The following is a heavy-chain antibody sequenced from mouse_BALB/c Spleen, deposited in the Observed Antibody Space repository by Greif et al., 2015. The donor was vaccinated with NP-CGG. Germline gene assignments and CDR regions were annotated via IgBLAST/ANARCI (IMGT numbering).Heavy chain of an antibody. CDR2: INPSTGYT. D-gene: IGHD1-1*01. V-gene: IGHV1-7*01. J-gene: IGHJ4*01. CDR3: ARHYYGSSYGAMDY. Sequence: QVQLQQSGAELAKPGASVKMSCKASGYTFTSYWMHWVKQRPGQGLEWIGYINPSTGYTEYDQKFKDKATLTADKSSSTAYMQLSSLTSEDSAVYYCARHYYGSSYGAMDYWGQGTSVTVSS. CDR1: GYTFTSYW.